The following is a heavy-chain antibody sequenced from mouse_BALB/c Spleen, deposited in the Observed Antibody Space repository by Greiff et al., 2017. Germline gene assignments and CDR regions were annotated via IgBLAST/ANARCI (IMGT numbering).Heavy chain of an antibody. Sequence: VKLMESGAELVRPGSSVKISCKASGYAFSSYWMNWVKQRPGQGLEWIGQIYPGDGDTNYNGKFKGKATLTADKSSSTAYMQLSSLTSEDSAVYFCAGGVPYAMDYWGQGTSVTVSS. J-gene: IGHJ4*01. D-gene: IGHD2-14*01. CDR1: GYAFSSYW. V-gene: IGHV1-80*01. CDR3: AGGVPYAMDY. CDR2: IYPGDGDT.